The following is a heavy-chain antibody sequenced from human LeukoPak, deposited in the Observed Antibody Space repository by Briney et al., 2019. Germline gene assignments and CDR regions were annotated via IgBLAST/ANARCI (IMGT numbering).Heavy chain of an antibody. CDR1: GFTFSSYG. CDR2: ISYDGSNK. J-gene: IGHJ4*02. D-gene: IGHD3-22*01. Sequence: GGSLRLSCAASGFTFSSYGMHWVRQAPGKGLEWVAVISYDGSNKYYADSVKGRFTISRDNSKNTLYLQMNSLRAEDTAVYYCAKAMGDDSSGYFTLAELFDYWGQGTLVTVSS. V-gene: IGHV3-30*18. CDR3: AKAMGDDSSGYFTLAELFDY.